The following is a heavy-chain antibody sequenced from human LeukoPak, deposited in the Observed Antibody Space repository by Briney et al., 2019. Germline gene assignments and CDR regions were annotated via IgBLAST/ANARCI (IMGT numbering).Heavy chain of an antibody. CDR2: IYSGGST. D-gene: IGHD5-24*01. V-gene: IGHV3-66*02. J-gene: IGHJ4*02. Sequence: GGSLRLFCAASGFTVSSNYMSWVRQATGKGLEWVSVIYSGGSTYYADSVKGRFTISRDNSKNTLYLQMNSLRAEDTAVYYCASLEMVTSLPDYWGQGTLVTVSS. CDR1: GFTVSSNY. CDR3: ASLEMVTSLPDY.